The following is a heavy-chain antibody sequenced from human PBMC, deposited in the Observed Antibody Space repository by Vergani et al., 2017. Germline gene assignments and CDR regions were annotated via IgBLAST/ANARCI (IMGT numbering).Heavy chain of an antibody. Sequence: QVQLVQSGAEVKKPGASVKVSCKASGYTFTSYDINWVRQATGQGLEWMGWMNPNSGNTGYAQKFQGRVTMTRNTSISTAYMELSSLRSEDPAVYYWARDLPGMITFGGARDAFDIWGQGIMVTVSS. V-gene: IGHV1-8*01. CDR2: MNPNSGNT. CDR1: GYTFTSYD. D-gene: IGHD3-16*01. CDR3: ARDLPGMITFGGARDAFDI. J-gene: IGHJ3*02.